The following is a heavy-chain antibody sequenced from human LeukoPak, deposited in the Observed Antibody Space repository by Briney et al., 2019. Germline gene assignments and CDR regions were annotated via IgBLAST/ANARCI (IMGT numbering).Heavy chain of an antibody. CDR3: ASTPLTQLEPDYFDS. Sequence: GALRLSCAASGFAFSNYWMTWVRQAPGKGLQWVANIKPDGTEKNYVDSVKGRFTISRDNAKNSVYLQLNSLRVDDTALYYCASTPLTQLEPDYFDSWGQGTLVSVS. CDR2: IKPDGTEK. D-gene: IGHD1-1*01. CDR1: GFAFSNYW. V-gene: IGHV3-7*01. J-gene: IGHJ4*02.